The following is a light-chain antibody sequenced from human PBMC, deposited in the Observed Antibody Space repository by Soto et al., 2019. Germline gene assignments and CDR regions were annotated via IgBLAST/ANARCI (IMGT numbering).Light chain of an antibody. V-gene: IGKV3-20*01. CDR2: GIS. J-gene: IGKJ2*01. Sequence: ESLLTQSPGTLSLSPGERATLSCRASQSVTNRYFAWYQQRPGQAPRLLIYGISNRATGIPDRFSGSGSGTDFTLTISRLEPEDFVVYYCQQYSNLPHTFGQGTKLEVK. CDR3: QQYSNLPHT. CDR1: QSVTNRY.